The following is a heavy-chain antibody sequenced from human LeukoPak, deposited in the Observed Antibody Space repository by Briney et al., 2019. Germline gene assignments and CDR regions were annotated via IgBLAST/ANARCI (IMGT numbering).Heavy chain of an antibody. J-gene: IGHJ4*02. V-gene: IGHV3-20*04. CDR1: GFTFSSYA. Sequence: GGSPRLSCAASGFTFSSYAMSWVRQAPGKGLEWVSGINWNGGSTGYADSVKGRFTISRDNAKNSLYLQMNSLRAEDTALYYCARGAYYYDSSGYYYDDYWGQGTLVTVSS. CDR3: ARGAYYYDSSGYYYDDY. D-gene: IGHD3-22*01. CDR2: INWNGGST.